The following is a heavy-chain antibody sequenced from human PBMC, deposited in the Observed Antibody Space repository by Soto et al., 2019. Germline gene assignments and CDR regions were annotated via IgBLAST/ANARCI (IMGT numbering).Heavy chain of an antibody. CDR3: ASHPYYYDSSGYDSVAYRAFDI. CDR1: GYTFTSYG. CDR2: NSAYNGNT. D-gene: IGHD3-22*01. J-gene: IGHJ3*02. Sequence: ASVKVSCKASGYTFTSYGISWVRQAPGQGLEWMGWNSAYNGNTNYAQKLQGRVTMTTDTSTSTAYMELRSLRSDDTAVYYCASHPYYYDSSGYDSVAYRAFDIWGQGTMVTVSS. V-gene: IGHV1-18*01.